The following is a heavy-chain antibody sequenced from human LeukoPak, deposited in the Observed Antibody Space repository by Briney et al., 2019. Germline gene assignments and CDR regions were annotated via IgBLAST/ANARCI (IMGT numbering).Heavy chain of an antibody. D-gene: IGHD3-22*01. V-gene: IGHV3-7*01. CDR3: AKDPTHYRVWDYYETIGLSY. Sequence: SGGSLRLSCAASGFTFSSYWMSWVRQAPGKGLEWVANIKQDGSEKYYVDSVKGRFTISRDNAKNSLYLQMNSLRAEDTAVYYCAKDPTHYRVWDYYETIGLSYWGQGTLVTVSS. CDR1: GFTFSSYW. J-gene: IGHJ4*02. CDR2: IKQDGSEK.